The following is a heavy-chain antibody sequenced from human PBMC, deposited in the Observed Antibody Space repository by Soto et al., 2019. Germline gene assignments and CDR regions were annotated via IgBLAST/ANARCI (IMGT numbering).Heavy chain of an antibody. CDR3: ARGPPVMVGARTFDY. CDR1: GGSFSGYY. J-gene: IGHJ4*02. V-gene: IGHV4-34*01. CDR2: INHSGST. Sequence: SETLSLTCAVYGGSFSGYYWSWIRQPPGKGLEWIREINHSGSTNYNPSLKSRVTISVNTSKNQFSRKLSSVTAADTAVYYCARGPPVMVGARTFDYWGQGTLVTVSA. D-gene: IGHD1-26*01.